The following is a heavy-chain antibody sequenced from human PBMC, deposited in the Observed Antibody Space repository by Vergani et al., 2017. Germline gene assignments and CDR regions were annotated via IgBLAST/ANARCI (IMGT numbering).Heavy chain of an antibody. Sequence: QVQLVQSGAEVKKPGSSVKVSCKASGGTFSSYAISWVRQAPGQGLEWMGGIIPIFGTANYAQKFQGRVTITADESTSTAYMELSSLRSEDTAVYYWASPGELVVVVAAPFDAFDIWGQGTMVTVSS. CDR3: ASPGELVVVVAAPFDAFDI. D-gene: IGHD2-15*01. J-gene: IGHJ3*02. CDR2: IIPIFGTA. V-gene: IGHV1-69*01. CDR1: GGTFSSYA.